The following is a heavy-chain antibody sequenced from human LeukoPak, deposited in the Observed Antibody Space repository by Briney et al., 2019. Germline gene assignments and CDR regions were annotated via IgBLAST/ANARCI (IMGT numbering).Heavy chain of an antibody. CDR1: GFTFSSYS. J-gene: IGHJ6*03. Sequence: GGSLRLSCAASGFTFSSYSMNWVRQAPGKGLEWVSYVSSSSSTIYYADSVKGRFTISRDNAKNSLYLQMNSLRAEDTAVYYCARKFTRSWTTATTAVQGYYYYYMDVWGKGTTVTVSS. CDR3: ARKFTRSWTTATTAVQGYYYYYMDV. V-gene: IGHV3-48*04. D-gene: IGHD4-11*01. CDR2: VSSSSSTI.